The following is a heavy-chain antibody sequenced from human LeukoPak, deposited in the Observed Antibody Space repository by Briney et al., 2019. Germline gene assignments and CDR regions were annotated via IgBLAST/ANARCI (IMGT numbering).Heavy chain of an antibody. CDR2: ITTTFYT. CDR3: ARALIWFGELGDY. D-gene: IGHD3-10*01. V-gene: IGHV3-21*04. CDR1: GFTFSSYS. J-gene: IGHJ4*02. Sequence: GGSLRLSCAASGFTFSSYSFNWVRQVPGKGLEWVSSITTTFYTYYTDSVKGRFTISRDNAKNSLYLQMISLRAEDTAVYYCARALIWFGELGDYWGQGTLVTVSS.